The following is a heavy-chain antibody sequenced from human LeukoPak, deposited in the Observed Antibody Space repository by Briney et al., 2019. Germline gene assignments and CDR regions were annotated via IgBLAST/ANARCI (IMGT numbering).Heavy chain of an antibody. CDR1: GGSISSGDYY. D-gene: IGHD1-26*01. J-gene: IGHJ4*02. CDR3: ARDRRVGANFDY. CDR2: ISYGGST. Sequence: PSQTLSLTCSVSGGSISSGDYYWTWIRQHPGQGLEWVGFISYGGSTYYNPSLESRATMSIDTSKKQFSLTLSSVTAADTAVYYCARDRRVGANFDYWGQGTLVTVSS. V-gene: IGHV4-30-4*08.